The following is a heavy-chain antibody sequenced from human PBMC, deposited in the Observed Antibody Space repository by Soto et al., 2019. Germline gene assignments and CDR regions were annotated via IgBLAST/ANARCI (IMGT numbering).Heavy chain of an antibody. CDR1: GGSFSGYS. D-gene: IGHD3-16*01. CDR2: INHSGST. CDR3: ARGGGAEIAFDI. J-gene: IGHJ3*02. V-gene: IGHV4-34*01. Sequence: QVQLQQWGAGLLKPSETLSLTCAVYGGSFSGYSWSWIRQPPGKGLEWIGEINHSGSTNYNPSLKSRVTISVDTSKNQFSRKLSSVTAADTAVYYCARGGGAEIAFDIWGQGTMVTVSS.